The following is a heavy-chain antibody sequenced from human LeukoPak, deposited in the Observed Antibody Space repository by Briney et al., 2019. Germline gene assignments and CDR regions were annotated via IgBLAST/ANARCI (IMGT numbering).Heavy chain of an antibody. Sequence: GGSLRLSCAASGFTFSSYWMSWVRQAPGEGLEWVANIKQDGSEKYYVDSVKGRFTISRDNAKNSLYLQMNSLRAEDTAVYYCARYGLTYYDFWSGYNWFDPWGQGTLVTVSS. D-gene: IGHD3-3*01. CDR2: IKQDGSEK. J-gene: IGHJ5*02. V-gene: IGHV3-7*01. CDR1: GFTFSSYW. CDR3: ARYGLTYYDFWSGYNWFDP.